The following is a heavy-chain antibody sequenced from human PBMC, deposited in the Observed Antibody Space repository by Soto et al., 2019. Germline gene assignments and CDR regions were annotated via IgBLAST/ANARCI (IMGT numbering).Heavy chain of an antibody. J-gene: IGHJ6*02. D-gene: IGHD3-3*01. CDR3: AKGPTIFGVVIVFEYYYGMDI. V-gene: IGHV3-23*01. CDR2: ISFSGGTT. Sequence: GGSLRLSCTASRFTFSSYAMSWVRQAPGKGPEWVSGISFSGGTTYYADSVKGRFTISRDNSKNTLYLQMNSLRAEDTAIYYCAKGPTIFGVVIVFEYYYGMDIWGQGTTVTVSS. CDR1: RFTFSSYA.